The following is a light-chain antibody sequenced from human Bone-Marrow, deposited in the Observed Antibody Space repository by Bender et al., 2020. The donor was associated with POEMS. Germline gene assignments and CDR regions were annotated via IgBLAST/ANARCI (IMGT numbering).Light chain of an antibody. J-gene: IGLJ1*01. Sequence: QSALTQPASVSGSLGQSITISCTGTSSDVGNYNLVSWYQQYPGRAPKLMIYEGSNRPSGVSGRFSGSKSGNTASLTISGLQAEDEAIYYCSSYTGTSTLYVFGAGTRVSVL. CDR1: SSDVGNYNL. CDR2: EGS. V-gene: IGLV2-14*02. CDR3: SSYTGTSTLYV.